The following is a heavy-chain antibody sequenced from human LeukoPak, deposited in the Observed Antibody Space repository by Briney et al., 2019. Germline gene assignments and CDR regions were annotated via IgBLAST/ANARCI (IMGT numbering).Heavy chain of an antibody. CDR2: VSWNGAYT. Sequence: GGSLRLSCAASGFPFDDYGMSWVRLAPGKGLEWVSGVSWNGAYTEYADSVRGRFTISRDNAKKSLYLQMNSLRVDDTALYYCARRKGPYGSGTYYDSWGQGTLVSFSS. J-gene: IGHJ4*02. V-gene: IGHV3-20*04. CDR1: GFPFDDYG. D-gene: IGHD3-10*01. CDR3: ARRKGPYGSGTYYDS.